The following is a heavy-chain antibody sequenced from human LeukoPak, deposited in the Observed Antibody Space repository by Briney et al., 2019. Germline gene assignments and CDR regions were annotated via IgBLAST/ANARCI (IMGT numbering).Heavy chain of an antibody. V-gene: IGHV5-51*01. CDR1: GYSFTSYW. CDR2: INPGDSET. CDR3: ARPGYRSRYFDY. D-gene: IGHD6-19*01. J-gene: IGHJ4*02. Sequence: GESLKISCKGSGYSFTSYWIGWVLQMPGKGLEWMGIINPGDSETKYSPSFQGQVTISADKSVSTAYLQWSSLKASDTAMYYCARPGYRSRYFDYWGQGTLVTVSS.